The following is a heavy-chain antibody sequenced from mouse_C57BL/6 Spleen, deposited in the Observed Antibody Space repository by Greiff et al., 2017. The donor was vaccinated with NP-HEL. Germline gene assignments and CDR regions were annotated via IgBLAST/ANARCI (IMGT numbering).Heavy chain of an antibody. CDR1: GYAFSSSW. J-gene: IGHJ4*01. CDR3: ARWPLQRAMDY. CDR2: IYPGDGDT. D-gene: IGHD6-1*01. Sequence: VQLQQSGPELVKPGASVKISCKASGYAFSSSWMNWVKQRPGQGLEWIGRIYPGDGDTNYNGKFKGKATLTADKSSSTAYMQLSSLTSEDSAVYFCARWPLQRAMDYWGQGTSVTVSS. V-gene: IGHV1-82*01.